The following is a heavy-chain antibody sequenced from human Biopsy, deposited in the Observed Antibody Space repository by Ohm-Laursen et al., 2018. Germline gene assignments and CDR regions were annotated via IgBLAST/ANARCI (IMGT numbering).Heavy chain of an antibody. J-gene: IGHJ1*01. CDR2: ISHTGYT. CDR3: ARGSNEYGGLYFPH. Sequence: GTLSLTCTVSGGSFTGHYWTWIRQPPGKGLEWIGHISHTGYTSYKSSPKSRVTISLDTSRKHFSLRLTSLAAADTAVYYCARGSNEYGGLYFPHWGQGTLVTVPS. CDR1: GGSFTGHY. D-gene: IGHD4-23*01. V-gene: IGHV4-59*11.